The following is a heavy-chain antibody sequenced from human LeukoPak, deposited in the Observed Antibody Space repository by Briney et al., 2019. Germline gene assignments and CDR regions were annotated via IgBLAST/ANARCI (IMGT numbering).Heavy chain of an antibody. J-gene: IGHJ6*02. D-gene: IGHD3-16*01. CDR2: MNQDGSAK. Sequence: AGSLRLSCAASGFTFSDSWMSWVRQAPGKGLEWVANMNQDGSAKGYVDSVKGRFTISRDNARNSLYLQMSSLRPEDTAVYYCATYTRWVAGDVWGQGTTVTVSS. CDR1: GFTFSDSW. V-gene: IGHV3-7*01. CDR3: ATYTRWVAGDV.